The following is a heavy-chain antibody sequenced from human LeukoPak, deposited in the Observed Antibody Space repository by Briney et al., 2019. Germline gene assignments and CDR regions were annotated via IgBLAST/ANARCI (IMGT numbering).Heavy chain of an antibody. J-gene: IGHJ5*02. CDR1: GGSISSYY. CDR3: ASGHYYGSGSYFGWFDP. V-gene: IGHV4-59*08. Sequence: SETLSLTCTVPGGSISSYYWSRIRQPPGKGLEWIGYIYYSGSTNYNPSLKSRVTISVDTSKNQFSLKLSSVTAADTAVYYCASGHYYGSGSYFGWFDPWGQGTLVTVSS. CDR2: IYYSGST. D-gene: IGHD3-10*01.